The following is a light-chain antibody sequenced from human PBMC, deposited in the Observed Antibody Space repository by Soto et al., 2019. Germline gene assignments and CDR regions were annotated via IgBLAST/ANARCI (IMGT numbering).Light chain of an antibody. J-gene: IGLJ1*01. CDR1: SSDIGAYDY. V-gene: IGLV2-14*01. CDR2: EVN. Sequence: QSVLTQLPSASGTPGQRVTISCTGTSSDIGAYDYVSWFQQHPGKTPKLMISEVNNRPSGVSNRFSGSKSGNTAYLTISGVQVEDEDEYFCFSFKTTSTHVFGTGTKVTVL. CDR3: FSFKTTSTHV.